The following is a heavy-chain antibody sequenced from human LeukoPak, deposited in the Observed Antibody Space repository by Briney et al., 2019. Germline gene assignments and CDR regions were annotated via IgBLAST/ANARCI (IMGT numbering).Heavy chain of an antibody. CDR2: ISAYNGNT. D-gene: IGHD6-6*01. V-gene: IGHV1-18*01. CDR3: ARDHGAARRSNYYYMDV. Sequence: GASVKVSCKASGYTFTSYGISWVRQAPGQGLEWMGWISAYNGNTNYAQKLQGRVTMTTDTSTSTAYMELRSLRSDDTAVYYCARDHGAARRSNYYYMDVWGKGTTVTVSS. J-gene: IGHJ6*03. CDR1: GYTFTSYG.